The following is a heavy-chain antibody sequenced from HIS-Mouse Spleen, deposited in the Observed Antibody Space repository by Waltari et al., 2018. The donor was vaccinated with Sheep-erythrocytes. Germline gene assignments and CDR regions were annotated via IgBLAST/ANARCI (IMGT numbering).Heavy chain of an antibody. CDR2: ISYDGSNK. CDR3: AKDPANWDAFDI. D-gene: IGHD7-27*01. J-gene: IGHJ3*02. CDR1: GFTFSSYG. Sequence: QVQLVESGGGVVQPGRSLRLSCAASGFTFSSYGMHWVRQAPGKGWEWVAVISYDGSNKYYADSVKGRFTISRDNSKNTLYLQMNSLRAEDTAVYYCAKDPANWDAFDIWGQGTMVTVSS. V-gene: IGHV3-30*18.